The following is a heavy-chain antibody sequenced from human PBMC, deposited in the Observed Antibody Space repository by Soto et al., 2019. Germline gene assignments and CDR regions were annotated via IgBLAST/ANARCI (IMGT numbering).Heavy chain of an antibody. V-gene: IGHV5-51*01. CDR3: ARLVGATNPFDY. D-gene: IGHD1-26*01. CDR2: IYPGDSDT. Sequence: GEPLKISCKGSVYSLTSYWIGWVRQMPGKGLEWMGIIYPGDSDTRYSPSFQGQVTISAAKSISTAYLQWSSLKASDTAMYYCARLVGATNPFDYWGQGTLVTVS. J-gene: IGHJ4*02. CDR1: VYSLTSYW.